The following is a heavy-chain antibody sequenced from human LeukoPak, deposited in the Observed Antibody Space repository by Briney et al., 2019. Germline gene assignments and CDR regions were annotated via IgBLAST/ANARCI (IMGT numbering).Heavy chain of an antibody. CDR3: ARDNSVRDEAWWFNP. CDR1: EYTFTSNY. CDR2: ISPSGGST. D-gene: IGHD5-24*01. V-gene: IGHV1-46*01. J-gene: IGHJ5*02. Sequence: GPVKVSCKAFEYTFTSNYMHWVRQAPGQGPEWMGVISPSGGSTTYAQKFQGRVTLTRDMSTSTDYLELSSLRSEDTAVYYCARDNSVRDEAWWFNPWGQGTLVTVSS.